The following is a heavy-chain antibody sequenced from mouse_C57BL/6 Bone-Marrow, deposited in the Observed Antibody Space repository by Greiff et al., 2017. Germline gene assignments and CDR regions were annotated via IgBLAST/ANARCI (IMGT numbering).Heavy chain of an antibody. D-gene: IGHD1-1*01. CDR3: ARNGDGSSCYFDY. J-gene: IGHJ2*01. V-gene: IGHV1-55*01. CDR1: GYTFTSYW. CDR2: IYPGSGST. Sequence: QVQLLQPGAELVKPGASVKMSCKASGYTFTSYWITWVKQRPGQGLEWIGDIYPGSGSTNYKEKFKGKATLTGDTSSSTAYMQLSSLTSEDTAVYYCARNGDGSSCYFDYWGQGTTLTVSS.